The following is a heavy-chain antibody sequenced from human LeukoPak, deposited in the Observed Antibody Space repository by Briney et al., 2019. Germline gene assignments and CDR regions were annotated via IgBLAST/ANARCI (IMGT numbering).Heavy chain of an antibody. J-gene: IGHJ6*02. V-gene: IGHV3-9*01. D-gene: IGHD6-25*01. CDR3: AKDIRGCMDV. Sequence: GGSLRPSCAASGFTFDDYAMHWVRQAPGKGLEWVSGISWNSGSIGYADSVKGRFTISRDNAKNSLYLQMNSLRAEDTALYYCAKDIRGCMDVWGQGTTVTVSS. CDR2: ISWNSGSI. CDR1: GFTFDDYA.